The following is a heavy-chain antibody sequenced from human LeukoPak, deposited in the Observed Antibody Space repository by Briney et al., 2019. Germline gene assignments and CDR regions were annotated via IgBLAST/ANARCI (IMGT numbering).Heavy chain of an antibody. CDR2: SIPILGRG. CDR3: ARAGGDSSSYDAFDI. Sequence: GASGKVSCKPSGRTFISYTISWVRQAPGQGLEWMGRSIPILGRGNYAQKFQGRVKITADQPTSTAYRELSSLRSEDAAVYYCARAGGDSSSYDAFDIWGQGTMVTVSS. CDR1: GRTFISYT. J-gene: IGHJ3*02. V-gene: IGHV1-69*08. D-gene: IGHD6-13*01.